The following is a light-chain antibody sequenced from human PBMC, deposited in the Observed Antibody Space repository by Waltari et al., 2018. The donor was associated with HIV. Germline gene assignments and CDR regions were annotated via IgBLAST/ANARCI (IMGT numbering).Light chain of an antibody. Sequence: QSALTQPASVSGSPGQSITISCTGTSSDVGGYNYVSWYQQHPGKAPKLMIYDVSKRSSGVSNRFSGSKSCNTASLTISGLQAEDEADYYCNSYTTSSTWVFGGGTKLTVL. CDR2: DVS. CDR1: SSDVGGYNY. J-gene: IGLJ3*02. CDR3: NSYTTSSTWV. V-gene: IGLV2-14*01.